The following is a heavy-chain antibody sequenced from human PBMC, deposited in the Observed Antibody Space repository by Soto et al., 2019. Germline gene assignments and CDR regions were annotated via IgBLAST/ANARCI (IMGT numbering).Heavy chain of an antibody. CDR1: GFTFSSYG. D-gene: IGHD3-16*01. V-gene: IGHV3-30*18. J-gene: IGHJ4*02. CDR3: AKVKNPYTFGGQGFDY. Sequence: QVQLVESGGGVVQPGRSLRLSCAASGFTFSSYGMHWVRQAPGKGLEWVAVISYDGSNKYYADSVKGRFTISRDNSKNTLYLHMNSLRAEDTAVYYCAKVKNPYTFGGQGFDYWGQGTLVTVSS. CDR2: ISYDGSNK.